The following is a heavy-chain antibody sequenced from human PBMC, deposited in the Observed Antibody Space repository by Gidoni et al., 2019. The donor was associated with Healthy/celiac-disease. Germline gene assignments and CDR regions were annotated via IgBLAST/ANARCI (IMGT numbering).Heavy chain of an antibody. J-gene: IGHJ4*02. D-gene: IGHD3-3*01. V-gene: IGHV4-61*02. CDR1: GGSISSGSYY. CDR2: IYTSGST. Sequence: QVQLQESGPGLAKPSQTLSLTCTVSGGSISSGSYYWSWFRQPAGKGLEWIGRIYTSGSTNYNPSLKSRVTISVDTSKNQFSLKLSSVTAADTAVYYCARWSGYYNYFDYWGQGTLVTVSS. CDR3: ARWSGYYNYFDY.